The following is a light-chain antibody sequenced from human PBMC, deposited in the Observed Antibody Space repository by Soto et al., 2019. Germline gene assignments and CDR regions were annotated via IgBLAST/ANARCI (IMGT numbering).Light chain of an antibody. CDR2: EAS. Sequence: QSALTQPASVSGSPGQPITISCTGSNSDVGSYDLVSWYQQHPGEAPKLIIYEASKRPSGVSNRFSGSKSGNTASLSISGLQAEDEADYYCCSYAGSTSVIFGGGTKLTVL. V-gene: IGLV2-23*01. CDR1: NSDVGSYDL. J-gene: IGLJ2*01. CDR3: CSYAGSTSVI.